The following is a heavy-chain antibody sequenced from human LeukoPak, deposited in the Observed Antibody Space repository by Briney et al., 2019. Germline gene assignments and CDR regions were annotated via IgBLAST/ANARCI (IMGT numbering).Heavy chain of an antibody. Sequence: GGSLRLSCAASGFTFTTYGMHWVRQAPGEGLEWVAFIRYDGSNKYYADSVKGRFTISRDNSKNTLYLQMNSLRAEDTAVYYCAKDRSQYSSSWYYFDYWGQGTLVTVSS. CDR1: GFTFTTYG. CDR3: AKDRSQYSSSWYYFDY. J-gene: IGHJ4*02. V-gene: IGHV3-30*02. D-gene: IGHD6-13*01. CDR2: IRYDGSNK.